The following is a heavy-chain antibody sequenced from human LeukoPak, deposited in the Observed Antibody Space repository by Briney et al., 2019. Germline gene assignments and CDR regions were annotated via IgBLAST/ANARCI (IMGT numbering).Heavy chain of an antibody. D-gene: IGHD2-8*01. J-gene: IGHJ4*02. V-gene: IGHV4-39*01. CDR3: ARNNTLMMYPRGGEDKGFDY. Sequence: PSETLSLTCTVSGGSISSGSYYWGWIGQPPGKGLEWIGSIYYSGSTHYNPSLKSRVTISVDTSKNEFSLKLSSVTAADTAVYYCARNNTLMMYPRGGEDKGFDYWGQGTLVTVSS. CDR2: IYYSGST. CDR1: GGSISSGSYY.